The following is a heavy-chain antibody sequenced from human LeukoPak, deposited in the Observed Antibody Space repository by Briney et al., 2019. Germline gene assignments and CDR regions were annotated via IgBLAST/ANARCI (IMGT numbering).Heavy chain of an antibody. CDR3: AQIAAALTGAEYFQH. J-gene: IGHJ1*01. V-gene: IGHV3-33*01. Sequence: GGSLRLSCAASGFTFSSYGMHWVRQAPGKGLEWVAVIWYDGSNKYYADSVKGRFTISRDNSRNTLYLQMNSLRAEDTAVYYCAQIAAALTGAEYFQHWGQGTLVTVSS. CDR1: GFTFSSYG. D-gene: IGHD6-13*01. CDR2: IWYDGSNK.